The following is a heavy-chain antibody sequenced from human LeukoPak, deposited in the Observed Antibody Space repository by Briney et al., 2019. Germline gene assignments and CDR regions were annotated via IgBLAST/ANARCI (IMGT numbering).Heavy chain of an antibody. CDR1: GGSISSGGYY. CDR2: IYYSGST. Sequence: SETLSLTCTVSGGSISSGGYYWSWIRQHPGKGLEWIGYIYYSGSTYYNPSLKSRVTISVDTSKNQFSLKLSSVTAADTAVYYCAREWSGGMIVVANGAFDIWGQGTMVTVSS. D-gene: IGHD3-22*01. V-gene: IGHV4-31*03. J-gene: IGHJ3*02. CDR3: AREWSGGMIVVANGAFDI.